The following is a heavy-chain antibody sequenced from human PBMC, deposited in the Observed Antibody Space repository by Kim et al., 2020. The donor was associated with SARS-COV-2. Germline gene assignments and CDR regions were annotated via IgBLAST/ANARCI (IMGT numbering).Heavy chain of an antibody. Sequence: SVKVSCKASGGTFSSYAISWVRQAPGQGLEWMGGIIPIFGTANYAQKFQGRVTITADESTSTAYMELSSLRSEDTAVYYCARDGRYFGNYYYYYYMDVWGKGTTVTVSS. CDR3: ARDGRYFGNYYYYYYMDV. CDR1: GGTFSSYA. CDR2: IIPIFGTA. J-gene: IGHJ6*03. V-gene: IGHV1-69*13. D-gene: IGHD3-9*01.